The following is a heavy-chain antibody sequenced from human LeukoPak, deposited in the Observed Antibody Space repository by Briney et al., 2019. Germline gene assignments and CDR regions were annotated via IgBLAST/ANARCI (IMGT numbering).Heavy chain of an antibody. Sequence: SETLSLTCAVYGESFSGYYWSWIRQTPRKGLEWIGEINHTGGTNYNPSLKSRVTISGDTSKNQFSLKLSSVTATDTAMYYCARRPRNSGTYDGPSGLDYWGQGTPVTVSS. J-gene: IGHJ4*02. CDR2: INHTGGT. CDR3: ARRPRNSGTYDGPSGLDY. D-gene: IGHD1-26*01. CDR1: GESFSGYY. V-gene: IGHV4-34*01.